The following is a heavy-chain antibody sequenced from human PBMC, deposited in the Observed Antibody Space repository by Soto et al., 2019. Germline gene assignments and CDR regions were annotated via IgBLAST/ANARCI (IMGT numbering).Heavy chain of an antibody. V-gene: IGHV3-30*18. CDR3: AQGSITYNSNYYYFFYY. Sequence: GRSLRLSCAASGFTCTNYGMHWVRQAPDKGLEWVAFISYDGTNKYFSNSVKGRFTISRDNSKNILYLQMDSLRAADAAVYDCAQGSITYNSNYYYFFYYCGQGTLVSVSS. CDR2: ISYDGTNK. D-gene: IGHD1-7*01. J-gene: IGHJ4*02. CDR1: GFTCTNYG.